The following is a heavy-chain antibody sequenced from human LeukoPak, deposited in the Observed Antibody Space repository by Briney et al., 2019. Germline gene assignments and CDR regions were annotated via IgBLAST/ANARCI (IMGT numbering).Heavy chain of an antibody. CDR3: ARLVGIAAHHFDY. CDR2: MYYSGST. J-gene: IGHJ4*02. V-gene: IGHV4-39*02. Sequence: KPSETLSLTCTVSGGSIRTTSYYWGWIRQPPGKGLEWIGNMYYSGSTYYNPSLKSRVTISVDTSKNHFSLKLSSVTAADTAVYYCARLVGIAAHHFDYWGQGTLVTVSS. D-gene: IGHD6-25*01. CDR1: GGSIRTTSYY.